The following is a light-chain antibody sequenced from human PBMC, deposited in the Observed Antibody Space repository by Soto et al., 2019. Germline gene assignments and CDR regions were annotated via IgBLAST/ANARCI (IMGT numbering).Light chain of an antibody. V-gene: IGKV3-15*01. CDR3: QQYNNWTIT. CDR1: QSVSSY. J-gene: IGKJ5*01. Sequence: EIVFTQSPATLSLSPGERATLSCRASQSVSSYLGWFEHKPGQAPRILIYAASTAATGIPAMFGGSGAGTEFTLTISSLQSEDFAVYYCQQYNNWTITFGQGTRLEIK. CDR2: AAS.